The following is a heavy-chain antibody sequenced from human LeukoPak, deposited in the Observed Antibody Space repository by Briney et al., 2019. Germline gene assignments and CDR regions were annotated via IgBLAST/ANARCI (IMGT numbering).Heavy chain of an antibody. CDR1: GFTFSSHW. CDR2: INSDWSST. V-gene: IGHV3-74*01. Sequence: GGSLRLSSAASGFTFSSHWMHSVRQAPGEGLVWVSRINSDWSSTSYAAFVKGRFTTSRDNAKNTLYLQMNSLRAEDTAVYYCARHRDLDYWGQGTLVTVSS. J-gene: IGHJ4*02. CDR3: ARHRDLDY. D-gene: IGHD5-24*01.